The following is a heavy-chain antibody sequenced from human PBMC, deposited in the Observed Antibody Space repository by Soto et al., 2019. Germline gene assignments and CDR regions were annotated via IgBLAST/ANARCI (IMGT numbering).Heavy chain of an antibody. Sequence: ASVKVSCKASGGTFYTYTFSWVRQAPGQGLEWMGSITPIYPTTNYAERFQGRLTITADGSTHTAYMDLTSLTSEDTAVYYCARIPRYSFPTSDDFDSWGQGTLVTVSS. CDR1: GGTFYTYT. CDR3: ARIPRYSFPTSDDFDS. J-gene: IGHJ4*02. D-gene: IGHD5-18*01. V-gene: IGHV1-69*13. CDR2: ITPIYPTT.